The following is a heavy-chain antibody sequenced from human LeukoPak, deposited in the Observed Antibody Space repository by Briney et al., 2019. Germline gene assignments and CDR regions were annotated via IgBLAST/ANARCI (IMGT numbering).Heavy chain of an antibody. CDR3: AKDYCSSTSCYADYYYGMDV. J-gene: IGHJ6*04. CDR1: GFTFSSYG. CDR2: ISYDGSNK. D-gene: IGHD2-2*01. Sequence: GGSLRLSCAASGFTFSSYGMHWVRQAPGKGLEWVAVISYDGSNKYYAGSVKGRFTISRDNSKNTLYLQMNSLRAEDTAVYYCAKDYCSSTSCYADYYYGMDVWGKGTTVTVSS. V-gene: IGHV3-30*18.